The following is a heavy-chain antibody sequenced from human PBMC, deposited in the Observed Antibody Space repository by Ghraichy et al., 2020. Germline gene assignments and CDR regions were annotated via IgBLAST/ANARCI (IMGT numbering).Heavy chain of an antibody. Sequence: ASVKVSCKASGYTFTTYGISWVRQAPGQGLEWVGWISGKDGETNYAQKLRDRVTMTTDTSTTTVYMELRSLRSDDTAVYYCARDYYYYDSGGYEDTFDIWGQGTMVTVAS. CDR2: ISGKDGET. D-gene: IGHD3-22*01. CDR3: ARDYYYYDSGGYEDTFDI. J-gene: IGHJ3*02. CDR1: GYTFTTYG. V-gene: IGHV1-18*04.